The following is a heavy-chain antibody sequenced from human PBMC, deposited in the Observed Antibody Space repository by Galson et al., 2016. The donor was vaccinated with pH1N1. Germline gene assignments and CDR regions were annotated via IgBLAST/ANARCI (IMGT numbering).Heavy chain of an antibody. J-gene: IGHJ4*02. CDR1: GFTFSDYL. V-gene: IGHV3-74*01. Sequence: SLRLSCAASGFTFSDYLMHWVRQVPGKGLVWVSRLRFDGTTTTYADSVKGRFTVSRDSAKNTLYLQMDSLRADDTAVYYCVRGTTAWSGFDYWGPGTLVTVSS. D-gene: IGHD1-1*01. CDR2: LRFDGTTT. CDR3: VRGTTAWSGFDY.